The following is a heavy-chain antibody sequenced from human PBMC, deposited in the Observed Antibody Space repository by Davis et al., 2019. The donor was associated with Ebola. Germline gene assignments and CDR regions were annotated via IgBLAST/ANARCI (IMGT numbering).Heavy chain of an antibody. D-gene: IGHD3-10*01. CDR3: ARRTYKNFDL. J-gene: IGHJ2*01. CDR2: ISGDADHT. Sequence: AGSLTLSCAASGFTFDQYPMYWVRQRPGKGLEWVSLISGDADHTYYADSVKGRFTVSSDNAKNSVFLQMNNLRDGDTAVYYCARRTYKNFDLWGPGTLVTVSS. CDR1: GFTFDQYP. V-gene: IGHV3-43*02.